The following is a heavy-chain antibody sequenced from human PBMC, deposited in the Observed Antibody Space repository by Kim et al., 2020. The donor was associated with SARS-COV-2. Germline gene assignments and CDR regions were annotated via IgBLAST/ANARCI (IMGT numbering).Heavy chain of an antibody. D-gene: IGHD2-2*01. J-gene: IGHJ4*02. CDR2: IKEDGSVR. CDR1: GFTFISYW. CDR3: ARYATSQSLIDS. Sequence: GGSLRLSCAASGFTFISYWMTWVRQAPGKGLEWVANIKEDGSVRNYVDSVKGRFTISRDNAKNSLQLQMNSLRAEDTAVYDCARYATSQSLIDSWGQGTRDTV. V-gene: IGHV3-7*01.